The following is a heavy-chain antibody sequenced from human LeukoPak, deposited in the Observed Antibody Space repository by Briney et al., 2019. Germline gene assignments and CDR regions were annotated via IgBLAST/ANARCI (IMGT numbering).Heavy chain of an antibody. Sequence: ASVKVSCKASGYTFTGYYMHWVRQAPGQGLEWMGWINPNSGGTNYAQKFQGWVTMTRDTSIGTAYMELSRLRSDDTAVYYCARGPPAYSSSWYYFDYWGQGTLVTVSS. CDR3: ARGPPAYSSSWYYFDY. D-gene: IGHD6-13*01. J-gene: IGHJ4*02. CDR1: GYTFTGYY. CDR2: INPNSGGT. V-gene: IGHV1-2*04.